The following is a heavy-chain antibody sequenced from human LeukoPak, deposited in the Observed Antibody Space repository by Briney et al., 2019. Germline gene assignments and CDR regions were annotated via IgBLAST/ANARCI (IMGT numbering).Heavy chain of an antibody. D-gene: IGHD2-8*01. Sequence: PGGSLRLSCAASGFNFNSYSLTWVRQAPGKGLEWLAYIPASGSTTFSADSVKGRFTISRDNAKNSVYLQMTSLKADDTAVYYCAREEVYRWGVYPWGRGIPVTVSS. CDR1: GFNFNSYS. CDR3: AREEVYRWGVYP. CDR2: IPASGSTT. V-gene: IGHV3-48*04. J-gene: IGHJ5*02.